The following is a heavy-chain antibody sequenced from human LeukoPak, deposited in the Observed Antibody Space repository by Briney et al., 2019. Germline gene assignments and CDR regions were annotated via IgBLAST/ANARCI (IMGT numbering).Heavy chain of an antibody. D-gene: IGHD4-11*01. V-gene: IGHV3-30*03. Sequence: GGSLRLSCAASGFTFSNYGMHWVRQAPGKGLQWVAIISYDGSNKYYADSVKGRFTISRDNSNNTLFLQMNSLRPEDTAIYYCARGARLQPMGEFWGQGTLVTVSS. J-gene: IGHJ4*02. CDR1: GFTFSNYG. CDR2: ISYDGSNK. CDR3: ARGARLQPMGEF.